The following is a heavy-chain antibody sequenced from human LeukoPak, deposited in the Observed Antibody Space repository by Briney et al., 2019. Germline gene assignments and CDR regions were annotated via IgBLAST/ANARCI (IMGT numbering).Heavy chain of an antibody. CDR2: INPNSGGT. J-gene: IGHJ6*03. Sequence: GASVKVSCKASGYTFTSYGISWVRQAPGQGLEWMGWINPNSGGTNYAQKLQGRVTMTTDTSTSTAYMELRSLRSDDTAVYYCARGYSSLSDYYYYYYMDVWGKGTTVTVSS. CDR3: ARGYSSLSDYYYYYYMDV. D-gene: IGHD6-6*01. V-gene: IGHV1-18*01. CDR1: GYTFTSYG.